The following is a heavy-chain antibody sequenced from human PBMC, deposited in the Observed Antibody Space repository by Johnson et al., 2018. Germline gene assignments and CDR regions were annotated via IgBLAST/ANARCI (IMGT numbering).Heavy chain of an antibody. Sequence: QVQLQESGPGLLKPSEAXSLTCTVSGGSVSSSYWSWIRQPPGKGVEWIGYVSYSGSTDYSTSLKSRLTISLDTSKNQFSLKLTSVTTADTAVYYCARYDSSNFWAFNIWGQGTVVTVSS. CDR2: VSYSGST. CDR3: ARYDSSNFWAFNI. D-gene: IGHD3-22*01. CDR1: GGSVSSSY. J-gene: IGHJ3*02. V-gene: IGHV4-59*02.